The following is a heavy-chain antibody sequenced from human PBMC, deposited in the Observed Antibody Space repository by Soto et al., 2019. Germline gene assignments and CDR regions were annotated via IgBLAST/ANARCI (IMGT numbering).Heavy chain of an antibody. Sequence: QVQVVESGGGVVQPGRSLRLSCGASGFTFSSYGMHWVRQAPGKGLEWVTIIWYDGSNKYYADSVKGRFTISRDNSKNALYLQMNSLRAEVTAVYYCARGGLSAAGIDYWGQGTLVTVSS. CDR2: IWYDGSNK. D-gene: IGHD6-13*01. CDR3: ARGGLSAAGIDY. CDR1: GFTFSSYG. J-gene: IGHJ4*02. V-gene: IGHV3-33*01.